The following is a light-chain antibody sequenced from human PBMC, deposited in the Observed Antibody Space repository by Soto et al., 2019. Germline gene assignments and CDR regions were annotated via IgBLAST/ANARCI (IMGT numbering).Light chain of an antibody. CDR3: QSYDSSLSGVV. Sequence: QSVLTQPPSVSGAPGQMVTISCTGSSSNIGAGYDVHWYQQLPGTAPKLLIYGNNNRPSGVPDRFSGSKSGTSASLAITGLQAEDEADYYCQSYDSSLSGVVFGGGTKL. V-gene: IGLV1-40*01. J-gene: IGLJ2*01. CDR1: SSNIGAGYD. CDR2: GNN.